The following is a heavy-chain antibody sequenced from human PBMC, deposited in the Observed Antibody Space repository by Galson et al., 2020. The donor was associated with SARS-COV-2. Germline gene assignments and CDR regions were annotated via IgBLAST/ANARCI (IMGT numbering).Heavy chain of an antibody. J-gene: IGHJ2*01. CDR2: LYPNGRT. CDR3: ARQGVNMIVLVTVPGWFFDL. CDR1: GYSVSTTTY. V-gene: IGHV4-38-2*01. Sequence: SETLSLTCAVSGYSVSTTTYWCWVRLAPGTGLEWIGSLYPNGRTYYNPSLESRVTISVDTSRNQFSLTLASVTAADTAFYYCARQGVNMIVLVTVPGWFFDLWGRGTLVTVSS. D-gene: IGHD2-21*02.